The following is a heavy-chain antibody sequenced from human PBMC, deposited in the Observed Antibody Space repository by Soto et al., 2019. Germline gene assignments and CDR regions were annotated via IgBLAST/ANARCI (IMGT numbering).Heavy chain of an antibody. CDR2: ITHDGGNA. CDR3: ATPDWNYDIDY. CDR1: GFTFRGYA. J-gene: IGHJ4*02. V-gene: IGHV3-23*01. Sequence: EVHLLESGGGSVQPGGSLRLSCTASGFTFRGYAMSWVRQAPGKGLEWVSTITHDGGNAFYADSVKGRFTISRDNSKDTLWLQMSSLTAEDTATYYCATPDWNYDIDYWGQGTLVTVSS. D-gene: IGHD1-7*01.